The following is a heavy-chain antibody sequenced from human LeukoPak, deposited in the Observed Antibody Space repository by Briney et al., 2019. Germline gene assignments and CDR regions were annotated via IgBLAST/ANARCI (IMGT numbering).Heavy chain of an antibody. V-gene: IGHV4-31*03. D-gene: IGHD6-13*01. CDR3: ARVDSSSWYPYYYYGMDV. CDR1: GGSISSGGYY. Sequence: PSETLSLTCTVSGGSISSGGYYWSWIRQHPGKGLEWIGYIYYSGSTYYNPSLKSRVTISVDTSKNQSSLKLSSVTAADTAVYYCARVDSSSWYPYYYYGMDVWGQGTTVTVSS. J-gene: IGHJ6*02. CDR2: IYYSGST.